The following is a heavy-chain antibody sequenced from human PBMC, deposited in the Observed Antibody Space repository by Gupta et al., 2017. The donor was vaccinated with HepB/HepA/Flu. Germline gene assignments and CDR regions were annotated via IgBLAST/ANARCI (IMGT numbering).Heavy chain of an antibody. CDR1: GFTFSIYS. J-gene: IGHJ4*02. Sequence: EVQLVESGGGLVQPGGSMRLSCAASGFTFSIYSINCIRQAPGKKLEWVAYISSTYEIWYADSVKGRFTISRDNGKTSLYLKMNSLRDEDTALYYCVRDKDWAFDSWGQGTPVTVSS. V-gene: IGHV3-48*02. CDR2: ISSTYEI. D-gene: IGHD3/OR15-3a*01. CDR3: VRDKDWAFDS.